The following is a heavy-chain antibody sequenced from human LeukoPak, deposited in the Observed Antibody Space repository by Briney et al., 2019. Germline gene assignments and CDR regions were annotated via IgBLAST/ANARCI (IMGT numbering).Heavy chain of an antibody. D-gene: IGHD5-18*01. Sequence: ASVKVSCKASGYTFTGYYMHWVRQAPGQGLEWMGWINPNSGGTNYAQKFQGRVTMTRDTSISTAYMELSRLRSDDTAVYYCARDPDTAMANFDYWGQETLVTVSS. CDR2: INPNSGGT. J-gene: IGHJ4*02. CDR1: GYTFTGYY. V-gene: IGHV1-2*02. CDR3: ARDPDTAMANFDY.